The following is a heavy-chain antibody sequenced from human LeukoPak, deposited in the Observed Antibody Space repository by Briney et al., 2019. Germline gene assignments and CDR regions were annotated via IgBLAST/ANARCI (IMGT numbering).Heavy chain of an antibody. CDR2: IYYSGST. J-gene: IGHJ4*02. CDR3: ARGWSGLYFY. Sequence: SETLSLTCTVSGGSISSGGYYGGWIRQHPGKGLEWIGYIYYSGSTYYNPSLKSRVTISVDTSKNQFSLKLSSVTAADTAVYYCARGWSGLYFYWGQGTLVTVSS. CDR1: GGSISSGGYY. D-gene: IGHD3-3*01. V-gene: IGHV4-31*03.